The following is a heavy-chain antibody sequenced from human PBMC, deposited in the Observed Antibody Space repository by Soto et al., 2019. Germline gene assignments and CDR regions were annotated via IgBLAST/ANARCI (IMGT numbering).Heavy chain of an antibody. Sequence: EVQLVESGGGLVQPGGSLRLSCAASGFSFRGYGLTWVRQAPGKGLEWVSAISSSSGSTFYADSVKGWFIISRDNSKNTLYLQMNSLRVEDTAVYYCTKPPSIKYGFDYWGQGTLVAVSS. V-gene: IGHV3-23*04. CDR3: TKPPSIKYGFDY. J-gene: IGHJ4*02. CDR2: ISSSSGST. D-gene: IGHD1-20*01. CDR1: GFSFRGYG.